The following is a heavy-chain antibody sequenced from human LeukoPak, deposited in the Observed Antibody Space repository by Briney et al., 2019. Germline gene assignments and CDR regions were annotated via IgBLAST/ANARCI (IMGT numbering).Heavy chain of an antibody. CDR3: AKGGPYDILTLPD. Sequence: GGSLRLSCAASGFTFSSYGMHWVRQAPGKGLEWVAFIRYDGSNKYYADSVKGRFTISRENSKNTLYLQMNSLRAEDTAVYYCAKGGPYDILTLPDWGQGTLVTVSS. CDR2: IRYDGSNK. J-gene: IGHJ4*02. V-gene: IGHV3-30*02. D-gene: IGHD3-9*01. CDR1: GFTFSSYG.